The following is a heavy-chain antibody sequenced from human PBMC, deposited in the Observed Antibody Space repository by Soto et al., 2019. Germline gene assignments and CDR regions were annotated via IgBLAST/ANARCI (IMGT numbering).Heavy chain of an antibody. Sequence: SETLSLTCAVYGGSFNGYYWSWIRQPPGKGLEWIGEINHSGSTNYNPSLKSQVTISVDTSKNQFSLKLSSVTAADTAVYYCASTQQQKNWFDPWGQGTLVTVSS. CDR1: GGSFNGYY. D-gene: IGHD6-13*01. V-gene: IGHV4-34*01. CDR3: ASTQQQKNWFDP. CDR2: INHSGST. J-gene: IGHJ5*02.